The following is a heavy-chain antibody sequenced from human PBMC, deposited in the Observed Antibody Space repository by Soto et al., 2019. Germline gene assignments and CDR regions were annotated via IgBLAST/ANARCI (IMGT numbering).Heavy chain of an antibody. CDR1: GGSISSGGYY. Sequence: SETLSLTCAVSGGSISSGGYYWTWIRQPPGTGLEWIGEIDHSGSTTYNPSLKSRVTISVDTSNNQISLKLTSVTAADTAVYYCARDKITGLFDYWGQGTLVTVSS. CDR2: IDHSGST. CDR3: ARDKITGLFDY. V-gene: IGHV4-39*07. J-gene: IGHJ4*02. D-gene: IGHD2-8*02.